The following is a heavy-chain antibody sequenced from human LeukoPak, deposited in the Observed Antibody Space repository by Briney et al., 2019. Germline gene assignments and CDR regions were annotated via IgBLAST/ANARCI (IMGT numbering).Heavy chain of an antibody. CDR2: ISYDGSNK. CDR1: GFTFSSYA. D-gene: IGHD2-15*01. V-gene: IGHV3-30-3*01. J-gene: IGHJ4*02. CDR3: ARDLYVVVVAATPDY. Sequence: PGRSLRLSCAASGFTFSSYAMHWVRQAPGKGLEWVVVISYDGSNKYYADSVKGRFTISRDNSKNTLYLQMNSLRAEDTAVYYCARDLYVVVVAATPDYWGQGTLVTVSS.